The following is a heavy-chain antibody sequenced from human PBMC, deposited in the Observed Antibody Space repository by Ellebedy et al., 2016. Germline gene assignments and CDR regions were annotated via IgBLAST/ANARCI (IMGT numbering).Heavy chain of an antibody. V-gene: IGHV4-61*02. Sequence: SETLSLXCTVSGGSISSGSSYWSWIRQPAGKGLEWIGRIYTSRSTNYNPSLKSRVTMSVDTSKNQFSLKLSSVTAADTAVYYCARAAFGVVTRGWFDPWGQGTLVTVSS. J-gene: IGHJ5*02. CDR1: GGSISSGSSY. CDR2: IYTSRST. D-gene: IGHD3-3*01. CDR3: ARAAFGVVTRGWFDP.